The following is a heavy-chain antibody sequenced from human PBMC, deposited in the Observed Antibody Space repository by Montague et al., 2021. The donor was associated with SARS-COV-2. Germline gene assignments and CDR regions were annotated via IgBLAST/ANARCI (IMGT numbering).Heavy chain of an antibody. CDR3: ARMAPITGLDY. CDR1: GFSLSTSGMC. V-gene: IGHV2-70*11. Sequence: PALVKPTQTLTLTCTFSGFSLSTSGMCVSWIRQPPGKALEWLARIDWDDDKYYSTSLKTSLTISKDTSKNQVVLTMTNMDPVDTATYYCARMAPITGLDYGGQGTLVTVSS. CDR2: IDWDDDK. D-gene: IGHD1-20*01. J-gene: IGHJ4*02.